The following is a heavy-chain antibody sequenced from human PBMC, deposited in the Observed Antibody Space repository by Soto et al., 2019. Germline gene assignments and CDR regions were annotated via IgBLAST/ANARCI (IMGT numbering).Heavy chain of an antibody. J-gene: IGHJ6*02. D-gene: IGHD3-16*01. V-gene: IGHV4-61*05. CDR2: IHYSGST. Sequence: PSETLSLTCTVSGGSISSGDYYWSWIRQPPGKALEWIGYIHYSGSTNYSPSLKSRVTISVDKSKNQFSLKLSSVTAADTAVYYCALVGVYYYGMDVWGQGTTVTVSS. CDR1: GGSISSGDYY. CDR3: ALVGVYYYGMDV.